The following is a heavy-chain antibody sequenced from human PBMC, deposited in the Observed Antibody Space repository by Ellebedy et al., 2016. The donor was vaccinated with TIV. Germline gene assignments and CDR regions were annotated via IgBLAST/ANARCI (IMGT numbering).Heavy chain of an antibody. V-gene: IGHV4-59*01. CDR3: ARDSQSAWFGRPRHYFDH. CDR2: IYHTGST. D-gene: IGHD3-10*01. CDR1: GDSISTYY. Sequence: MPSETLSLTCTVSGDSISTYYWSWIRQSPGKGLEWIGYIYHTGSTTYNPSLKILVTISVDVSTNHFSLRLTSVTAADTAVYYCARDSQSAWFGRPRHYFDHWGQGALVTVSP. J-gene: IGHJ4*02.